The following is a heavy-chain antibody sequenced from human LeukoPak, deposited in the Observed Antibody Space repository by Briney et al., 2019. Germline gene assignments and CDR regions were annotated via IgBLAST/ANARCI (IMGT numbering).Heavy chain of an antibody. Sequence: SETPSLTCTVSGGSISSYYWSWIRQPPGKGLEWIGYIYFSGSTKYNPSLKSRVTLSVDTPKNQFSLKLSSVTAADTAVYYCARHLGFCSSTSCYTWFGPWGQGTLVTVSS. D-gene: IGHD2-2*02. CDR1: GGSISSYY. CDR3: ARHLGFCSSTSCYTWFGP. V-gene: IGHV4-59*08. J-gene: IGHJ5*02. CDR2: IYFSGST.